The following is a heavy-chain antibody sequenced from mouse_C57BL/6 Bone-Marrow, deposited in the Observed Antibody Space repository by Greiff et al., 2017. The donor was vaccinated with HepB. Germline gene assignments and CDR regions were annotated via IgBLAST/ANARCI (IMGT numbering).Heavy chain of an antibody. V-gene: IGHV7-3*01. Sequence: EVKLVESGGGLVQPGGSLCLSCAASGFSFTDYYMSWVRQPPGQALVWLGFIRNKANGYTTDYSASVQGRFTISRDNSQSILYLQMNALRAEDSATYYCARYDARGYFDDWGTGTTVTVSS. CDR3: ARYDARGYFDD. CDR1: GFSFTDYY. J-gene: IGHJ1*03. CDR2: IRNKANGYTT.